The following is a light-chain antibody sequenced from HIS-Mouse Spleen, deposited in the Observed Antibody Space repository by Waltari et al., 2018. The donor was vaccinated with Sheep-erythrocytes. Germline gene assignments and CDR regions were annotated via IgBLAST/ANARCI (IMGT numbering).Light chain of an antibody. CDR1: SSDVGGYNY. Sequence: QSALTQPRSVSGSPGQSVTISCTGTSSDVGGYNYVSWYQQHPGKAPKRRIYDVSKRPSGVPDRFSGSKSGNTASLTISGLQAEDEADYYCCSYAGSSTWVFGGGTKLTVL. V-gene: IGLV2-11*01. CDR3: CSYAGSSTWV. J-gene: IGLJ3*02. CDR2: DVS.